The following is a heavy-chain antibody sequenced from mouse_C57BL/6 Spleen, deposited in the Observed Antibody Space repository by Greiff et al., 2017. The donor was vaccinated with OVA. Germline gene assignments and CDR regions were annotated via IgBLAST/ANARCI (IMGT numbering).Heavy chain of an antibody. V-gene: IGHV1-22*01. D-gene: IGHD1-1*01. J-gene: IGHJ1*03. CDR3: ARMNYGSRDDV. Sequence: EVQLQQSGPELVKPGASVKMSCKASGYTFTDYNMHWVKQSHGKSLEWIGYINPNNGGTSYHQKFKGKATLTVNKSSSTAYMELRSLTSEDSAVYYCARMNYGSRDDVWGTGTTVTVSS. CDR1: GYTFTDYN. CDR2: INPNNGGT.